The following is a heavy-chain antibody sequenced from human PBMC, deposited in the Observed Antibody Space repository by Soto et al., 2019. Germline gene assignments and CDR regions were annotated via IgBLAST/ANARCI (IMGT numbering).Heavy chain of an antibody. CDR3: ARWSGYSYGYAYYYYGMDV. V-gene: IGHV4-34*01. Sequence: PSETLSLTCAVYGGSFSGYYWSWIRQPPGKGLEWIGEINHSGSTNYNPSLKSRVTISVDTSKNQFSLKLSSVTAAGTAVYYCARWSGYSYGYAYYYYGMDVWGQGTTVTVSS. CDR1: GGSFSGYY. J-gene: IGHJ6*02. D-gene: IGHD5-18*01. CDR2: INHSGST.